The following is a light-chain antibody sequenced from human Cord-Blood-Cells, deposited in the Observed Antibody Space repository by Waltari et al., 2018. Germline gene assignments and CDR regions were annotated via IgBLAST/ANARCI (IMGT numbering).Light chain of an antibody. J-gene: IGLJ2*01. CDR2: EGS. Sequence: QSALTQPASVSGSPGQSITISCTGTSSDVGSYNLVSWYQQHPGQAPKHMLYEGSKRPSGVSNRFSGSKSGNTASLTSSGLQAEDEADYYCCSYAGSSTVVFGGGTKLTVL. CDR3: CSYAGSSTVV. V-gene: IGLV2-23*01. CDR1: SSDVGSYNL.